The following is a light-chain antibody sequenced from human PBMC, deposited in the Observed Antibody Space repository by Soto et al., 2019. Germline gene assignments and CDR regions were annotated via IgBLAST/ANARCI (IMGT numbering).Light chain of an antibody. J-gene: IGKJ1*01. CDR2: DAS. V-gene: IGKV3-11*01. Sequence: EIVLTQSPATLSLSPGERAALSCRSSQSISTYLAWYQQKPGQAPRLFIYDASNRATGIPARFSGSGSGTEFTLTISSLQSEDFAVYYCQQYNNWPPITFGQGTKVDIK. CDR3: QQYNNWPPIT. CDR1: QSISTY.